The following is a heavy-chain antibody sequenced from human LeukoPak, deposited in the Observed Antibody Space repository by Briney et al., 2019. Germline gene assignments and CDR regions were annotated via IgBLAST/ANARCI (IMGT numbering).Heavy chain of an antibody. Sequence: SETLSLTCTVSGDSISSGSYYWSWIRQPAGKGLEWIGRMYTSGTTNYNPSLESRVTISIDTSKNQFSLKLSSVTAADTAVYYCARDVQYYYGSGSYYKAHYYYYYMDVWGKGTTVTVSS. V-gene: IGHV4-61*02. CDR1: GDSISSGSYY. J-gene: IGHJ6*03. CDR3: ARDVQYYYGSGSYYKAHYYYYYMDV. D-gene: IGHD3-10*01. CDR2: MYTSGTT.